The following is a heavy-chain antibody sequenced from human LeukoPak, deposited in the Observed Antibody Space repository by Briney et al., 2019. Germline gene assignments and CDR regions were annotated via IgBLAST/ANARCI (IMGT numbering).Heavy chain of an antibody. CDR3: ARGPRMYSGSYFGY. CDR2: MNPNSGNT. J-gene: IGHJ4*02. D-gene: IGHD1-26*01. V-gene: IGHV1-8*01. Sequence: ASVKVSCKASGYTFTSYDINWVRQATGQGLEWMGWMNPNSGNTGYAQKFQGRVTTTRNTSISTAYMELSSLRSEDTAVYYCARGPRMYSGSYFGYWGQGTLVTVSS. CDR1: GYTFTSYD.